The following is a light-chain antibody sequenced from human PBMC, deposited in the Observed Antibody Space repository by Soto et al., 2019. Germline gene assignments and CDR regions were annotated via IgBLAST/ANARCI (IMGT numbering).Light chain of an antibody. CDR3: QQYDNLPLA. J-gene: IGKJ5*01. CDR2: GAA. V-gene: IGKV1-33*01. CDR1: QDISNY. Sequence: DIQMTQSPSSLSASVGDRVTITCQASQDISNYLNWYQQKPGKAPNLLIYGAANLETGVPTRFSGSGSGTDFTFTISRLQPEDIAAYYCQQYDNLPLAFGQGTRLEIK.